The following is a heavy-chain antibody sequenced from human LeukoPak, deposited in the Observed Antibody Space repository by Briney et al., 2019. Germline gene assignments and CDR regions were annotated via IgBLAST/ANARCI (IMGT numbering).Heavy chain of an antibody. Sequence: GGSLRLSCAASGFTFSNAWMSWVRQAPGKGLEWVGRIKSKTDGGTTDYAAPVKGRFNISRDDSKNTLYLQMNSLKTEVTAVYYCTTVASGYYDYVWGSYPLYWGQGTLVTVSS. CDR2: IKSKTDGGTT. V-gene: IGHV3-15*01. J-gene: IGHJ4*02. D-gene: IGHD3-16*02. CDR1: GFTFSNAW. CDR3: TTVASGYYDYVWGSYPLY.